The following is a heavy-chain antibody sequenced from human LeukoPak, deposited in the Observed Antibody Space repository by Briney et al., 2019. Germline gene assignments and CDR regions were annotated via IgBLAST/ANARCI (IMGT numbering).Heavy chain of an antibody. CDR1: GYTFTSYD. Sequence: SVKVSCKASGYTFTSYDINWVRQATGQGLEWMGWIIPILGIANYAQKFQGRVTITADKSTSTAYMELSSLRSEGTAVYYCAGDGFALLLKDSGEPGNWFDPWGQGTLVTVSS. J-gene: IGHJ5*02. D-gene: IGHD2-15*01. V-gene: IGHV1-69*10. CDR3: AGDGFALLLKDSGEPGNWFDP. CDR2: IIPILGIA.